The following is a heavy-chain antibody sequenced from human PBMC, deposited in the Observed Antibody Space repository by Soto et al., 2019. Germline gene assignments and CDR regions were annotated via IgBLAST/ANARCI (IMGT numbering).Heavy chain of an antibody. J-gene: IGHJ5*02. CDR2: IIPIFGTA. CDR3: ARGRTPDGYNS. Sequence: GSSVKVSCKASCYTFTSYGISLLRQAPGQGLEWMGGIIPIFGTANYAQKFQGRVTVTADESTSTAYMELSSLRSEDTAVYYCARGRTPDGYNSWGQGTLVTVSS. D-gene: IGHD5-12*01. V-gene: IGHV1-69*13. CDR1: CYTFTSYG.